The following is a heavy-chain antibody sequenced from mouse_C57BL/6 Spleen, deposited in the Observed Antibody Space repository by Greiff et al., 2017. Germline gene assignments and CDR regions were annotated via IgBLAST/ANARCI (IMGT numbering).Heavy chain of an antibody. J-gene: IGHJ2*01. V-gene: IGHV7-3*01. CDR2: IRNKANGYTT. CDR1: GFTFTDYY. D-gene: IGHD1-1*01. Sequence: DVHLVESGGGLVQPGGSLSLSCAASGFTFTDYYMSWVRQPPGKALEWLGFIRNKANGYTTEYNASVKGRFTISRDNSQSILYLQMNALRAEDSATYYCARYYYPYYLDYWGQGTTLTVSS. CDR3: ARYYYPYYLDY.